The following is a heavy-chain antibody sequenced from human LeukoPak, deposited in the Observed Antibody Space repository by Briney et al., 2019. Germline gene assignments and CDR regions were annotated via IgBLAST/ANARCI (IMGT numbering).Heavy chain of an antibody. CDR1: GYTFTGYY. V-gene: IGHV1-2*02. D-gene: IGHD6-25*01. J-gene: IGHJ1*01. Sequence: ASVKVSSKPSGYTFTGYYLHGVQQAPGQGLEWMGWINPNTGATIYAEKFQGRVTMTRDTSIDTAYMEMRSLRSDDTAVYYCARNGVRSGWPRHWYFQLWGQGTLITVSS. CDR2: INPNTGAT. CDR3: ARNGVRSGWPRHWYFQL.